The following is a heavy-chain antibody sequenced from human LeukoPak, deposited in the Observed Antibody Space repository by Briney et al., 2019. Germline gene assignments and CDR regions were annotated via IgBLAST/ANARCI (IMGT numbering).Heavy chain of an antibody. CDR2: IIPIFGTA. Sequence: SVKVSCKASGGTFSSYAISWLRQAPGQGLEWMGGIIPIFGTANYAQKFQGRVTITADESTSTASMELISLRSEDTAVYYCARLQLLAYCSSTSCYGHFDLWGRGTLVTVSS. V-gene: IGHV1-69*13. D-gene: IGHD2-2*01. J-gene: IGHJ2*01. CDR1: GGTFSSYA. CDR3: ARLQLLAYCSSTSCYGHFDL.